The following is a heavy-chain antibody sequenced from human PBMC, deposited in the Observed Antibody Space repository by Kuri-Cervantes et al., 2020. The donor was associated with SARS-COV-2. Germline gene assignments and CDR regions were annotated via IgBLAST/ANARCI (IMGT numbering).Heavy chain of an antibody. V-gene: IGHV3-23*01. J-gene: IGHJ6*02. CDR2: ISGSGGST. CDR1: GFTFSSYA. Sequence: GGSLRLSCAASGFTFSSYAMSWVRQAPGKGLEWVSAISGSGGSTYYADSVKGRFTISRDNSKNTLYLQMNSLRAEDTAVYYCANPTGHYYYGMDVWGQGTMVTVSS. CDR3: ANPTGHYYYGMDV.